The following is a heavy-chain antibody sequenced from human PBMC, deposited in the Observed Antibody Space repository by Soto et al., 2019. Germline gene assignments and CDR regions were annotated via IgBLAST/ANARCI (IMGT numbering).Heavy chain of an antibody. CDR3: ARDRGSYYRYYYGMGV. J-gene: IGHJ6*02. CDR2: ISYDGSNK. Sequence: QVQLVESGGGVVQPGRSLRLSCAASGFTFSSYAMHWVRQAPGKGLEWVAVISYDGSNKYYADSVKGRFTISRDNSKNTLYLQMNSLRAEDTAVYYCARDRGSYYRYYYGMGVWGQGTTVTVSS. D-gene: IGHD1-26*01. CDR1: GFTFSSYA. V-gene: IGHV3-30-3*01.